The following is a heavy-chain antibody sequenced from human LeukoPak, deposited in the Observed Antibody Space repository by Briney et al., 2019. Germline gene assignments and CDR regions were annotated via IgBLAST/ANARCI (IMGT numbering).Heavy chain of an antibody. D-gene: IGHD1-26*01. CDR2: IWYDGSNK. V-gene: IGHV3-33*01. J-gene: IGHJ5*02. CDR1: GFTFSSYG. CDR3: ARDRGYSGRPPLTP. Sequence: GGSLRLSCAASGFTFSSYGMHWVRQAPGKGLEWVAVIWYDGSNKYYADSVKGRFTISRDNSKNTLYLQMNSLRAEDTAVYYCARDRGYSGRPPLTPWGQGTLATVSS.